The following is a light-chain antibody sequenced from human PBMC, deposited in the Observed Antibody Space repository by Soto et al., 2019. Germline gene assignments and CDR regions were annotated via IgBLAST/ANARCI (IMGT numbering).Light chain of an antibody. Sequence: DIQMTHSPFTLSASGSYRVTIICRASQTISSWLAWYQQIPGKAPKLLIYDASNLESGVPSRFSGSGSGTEFTLTISSLQPEDFAVYYCQQYENYWTFGQGTKVDIK. J-gene: IGKJ1*01. CDR2: DAS. CDR3: QQYENYWT. CDR1: QTISSW. V-gene: IGKV1-5*02.